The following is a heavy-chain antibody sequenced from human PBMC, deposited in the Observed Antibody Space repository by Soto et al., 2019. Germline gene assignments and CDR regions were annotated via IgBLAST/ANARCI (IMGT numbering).Heavy chain of an antibody. CDR2: ISAYNGNT. J-gene: IGHJ4*02. Sequence: QVQLVQSGAEVKKPGASVKVSCKASGYTFTSYGISWVRQAPGQGLEWMGWISAYNGNTNYAQKLQGRVTMTTDTSTSTADMEQPSLRSNDTAGYYCARMDYCSGRSCYTPFDYWGQGTLVTVSS. D-gene: IGHD2-15*01. CDR1: GYTFTSYG. V-gene: IGHV1-18*01. CDR3: ARMDYCSGRSCYTPFDY.